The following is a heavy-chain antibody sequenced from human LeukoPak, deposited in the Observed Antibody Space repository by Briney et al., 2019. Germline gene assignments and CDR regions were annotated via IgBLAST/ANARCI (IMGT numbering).Heavy chain of an antibody. V-gene: IGHV3-74*03. Sequence: GGSLRLSCAASGFSFSGSWMHWVRQAPASGLVWVSRINSDGSTTTYADSVQGRFTISRDNAKNTLYLQMNSLRAEDTAVYYCIRGLGGGSDYWGQGTLVTVSS. J-gene: IGHJ4*02. CDR2: INSDGSTT. CDR1: GFSFSGSW. D-gene: IGHD4-23*01. CDR3: IRGLGGGSDY.